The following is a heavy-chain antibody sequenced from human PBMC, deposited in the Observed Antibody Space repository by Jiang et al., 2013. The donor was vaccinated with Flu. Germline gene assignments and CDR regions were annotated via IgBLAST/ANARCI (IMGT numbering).Heavy chain of an antibody. D-gene: IGHD3-16*01. V-gene: IGHV3-21*01. Sequence: VQLLESGGGLVKPGGSLRLSCAASGFTFSTYSMNWVRQPPGKGLEWVSSISSTSSHIHYADSVKGRFTISRDNAKNSLYLQMNSLRAEDTAVYYCARYSEYVVYYYYYGMDVWGQGTTVTVSS. CDR2: ISSTSSHI. J-gene: IGHJ6*02. CDR1: GFTFSTYS. CDR3: ARYSEYVVYYYYYGMDV.